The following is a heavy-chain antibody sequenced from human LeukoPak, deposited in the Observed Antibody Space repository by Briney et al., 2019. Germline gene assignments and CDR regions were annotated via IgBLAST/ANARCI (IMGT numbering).Heavy chain of an antibody. CDR2: IYNDGST. V-gene: IGHV3-53*01. J-gene: IGHJ3*02. CDR3: ARNILFAFDI. Sequence: PGGSLRLSCAASGFTFSTSWMSWVRQAPGKGLEWVSIIYNDGSTYYADSMKGRFTISRDNSKNTLYLQVNSLRAEDTAMYYCARNILFAFDIWGQGTMVTVSS. CDR1: GFTFSTSW.